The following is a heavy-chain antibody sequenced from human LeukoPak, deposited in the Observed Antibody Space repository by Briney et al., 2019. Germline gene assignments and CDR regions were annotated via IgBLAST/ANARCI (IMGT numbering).Heavy chain of an antibody. CDR2: IKSDGAGT. Sequence: GGSLRLSCAASGFSFSSFWMHWVRQAPGKGLVWVSGIKSDGAGTSYVDSVKGRFTISRDNAKNTLDLQMNSLRAEDTAVYYCARDNEADYDILSRGSYGFDPWGQGTLVTVSS. V-gene: IGHV3-74*01. D-gene: IGHD3-9*01. CDR1: GFSFSSFW. CDR3: ARDNEADYDILSRGSYGFDP. J-gene: IGHJ5*02.